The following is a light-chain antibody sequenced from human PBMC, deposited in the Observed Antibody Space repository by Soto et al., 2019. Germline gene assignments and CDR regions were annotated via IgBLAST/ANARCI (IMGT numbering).Light chain of an antibody. Sequence: EIVMTQSPATLSVSPGERATLSCRASQSVNSNLAWYQQKPGQAPRLLIYGASTRATGIPAKFSGSGSGTEFTLTISSLQSEDFAVYYCQQYNNWPPLTFGQGTRLEIK. CDR1: QSVNSN. CDR2: GAS. J-gene: IGKJ5*01. CDR3: QQYNNWPPLT. V-gene: IGKV3-15*01.